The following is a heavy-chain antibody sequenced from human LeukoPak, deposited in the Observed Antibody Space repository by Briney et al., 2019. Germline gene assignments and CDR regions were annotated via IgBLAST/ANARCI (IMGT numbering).Heavy chain of an antibody. CDR1: GGSISDYY. J-gene: IGHJ5*02. V-gene: IGHV4-34*01. D-gene: IGHD1-26*01. CDR2: INHSGST. CDR3: ARRFSGSYSWFDP. Sequence: SETLSLTCSVSGGSISDYYWSWIRQPPGKGLEWIGEINHSGSTNYNPSLKSRVTISVDTSKNQFSLKLSSVTAADTAVYYCARRFSGSYSWFDPWGQGTLVTVSS.